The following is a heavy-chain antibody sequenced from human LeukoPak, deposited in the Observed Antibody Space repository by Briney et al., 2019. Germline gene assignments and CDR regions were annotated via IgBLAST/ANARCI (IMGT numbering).Heavy chain of an antibody. D-gene: IGHD3-22*01. Sequence: GPSVKVSCKASGGTFSSYAISWVRQAPGQGLEWMGGIIPIFGTANYAQKFQGRVTITTDESTSTAYMELSSLRSEDTAVYYCARGYYDSSGYYHFDYWGQGTLVTVSS. J-gene: IGHJ4*02. CDR1: GGTFSSYA. CDR3: ARGYYDSSGYYHFDY. CDR2: IIPIFGTA. V-gene: IGHV1-69*05.